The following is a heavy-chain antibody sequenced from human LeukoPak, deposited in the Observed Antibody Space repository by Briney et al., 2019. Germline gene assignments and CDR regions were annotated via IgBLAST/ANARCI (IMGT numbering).Heavy chain of an antibody. D-gene: IGHD4-17*01. CDR3: ARDPIYGDPYYFDY. J-gene: IGHJ4*02. Sequence: ASVKVSCTASGYTFTSYGISWVRQAPGQGLEWMGWISAYNGNTNYAQKLQGRVTMTTDTSTSTAYMELRSLRSDDTAVYYCARDPIYGDPYYFDYWGQGTLVTVSS. CDR1: GYTFTSYG. CDR2: ISAYNGNT. V-gene: IGHV1-18*01.